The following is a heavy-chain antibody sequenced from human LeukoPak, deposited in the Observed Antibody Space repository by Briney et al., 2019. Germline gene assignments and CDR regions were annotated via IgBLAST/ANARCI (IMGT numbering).Heavy chain of an antibody. V-gene: IGHV3-21*01. Sequence: GGSLRLFCAASGLTLSSYSTHWVRQAPGKGLVWVSSIPATSCYIFYADSVRGQFTNSRDNAKNSLYLQMNSLRAEDTAVYYCARPAAAIPPYWGQGTLVTVSS. CDR1: GLTLSSYS. D-gene: IGHD6-13*01. CDR3: ARPAAAIPPY. J-gene: IGHJ4*02. CDR2: IPATSCYI.